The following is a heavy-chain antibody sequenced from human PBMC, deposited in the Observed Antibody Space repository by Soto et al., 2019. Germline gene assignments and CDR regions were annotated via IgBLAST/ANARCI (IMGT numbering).Heavy chain of an antibody. CDR3: ATMNGYFEY. J-gene: IGHJ4*02. V-gene: IGHV3-23*01. CDR1: GFRFSSYS. CDR2: ITATGGRT. D-gene: IGHD3-22*01. Sequence: GGSLRLSCADSGFRFSSYSMSWVRQTPGKGLEWVAAITATGGRTYYADSVTGRFTISRDNSKKTHYLQMTSLRAEDTAMYYCATMNGYFEYWGQGTPVTVSS.